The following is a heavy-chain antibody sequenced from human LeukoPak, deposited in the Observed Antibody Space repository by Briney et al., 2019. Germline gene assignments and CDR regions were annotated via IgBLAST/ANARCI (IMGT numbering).Heavy chain of an antibody. V-gene: IGHV3-48*03. Sequence: GGSLRLSCAASGFTFSSYEMNWVRQAPGKGLEWVSYVSTSGSTIYYADSVKGRFTISRDNAKNSLYLQMNSLRAEDTAVYYCARHRDKSIKDYYGMDVWGQGTTVTVSS. CDR2: VSTSGSTI. D-gene: IGHD5-24*01. J-gene: IGHJ6*02. CDR3: ARHRDKSIKDYYGMDV. CDR1: GFTFSSYE.